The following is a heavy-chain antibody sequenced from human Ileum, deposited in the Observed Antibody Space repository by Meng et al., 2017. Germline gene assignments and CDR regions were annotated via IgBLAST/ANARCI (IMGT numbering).Heavy chain of an antibody. D-gene: IGHD2-21*01. V-gene: IGHV4-4*02. CDR2: IHHSGST. J-gene: IGHJ4*02. Sequence: QVQLQESGPGLVKPSGTLSRTCAVSGGSSSFGYWWSWVRQPPGQGLEWIGEIHHSGSTNYNPSLKSRVTLSVDNSNNQFSLSLTSVTAADTAVYYCARNGDYSADHWGQGILVTVSS. CDR3: ARNGDYSADH. CDR1: GGSSSFGYW.